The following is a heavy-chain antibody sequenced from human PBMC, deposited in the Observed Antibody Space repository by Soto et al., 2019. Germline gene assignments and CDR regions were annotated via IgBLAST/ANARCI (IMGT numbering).Heavy chain of an antibody. CDR1: GGSFSGYY. D-gene: IGHD6-13*01. V-gene: IGHV4-34*01. CDR3: ARGPSSSWGYYYYGMDV. CDR2: INHSGST. Sequence: PSETLSLTCAVYGGSFSGYYWSWIRQPPGKGLEWIGEINHSGSTNYNPSLKSRVTIPVDTSKNQFSLKLSSVTAADTAVYYCARGPSSSWGYYYYGMDVWGQGTTVT. J-gene: IGHJ6*02.